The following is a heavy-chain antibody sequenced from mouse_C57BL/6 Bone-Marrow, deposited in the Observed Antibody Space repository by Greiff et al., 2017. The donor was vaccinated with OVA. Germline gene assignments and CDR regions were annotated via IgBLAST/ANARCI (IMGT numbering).Heavy chain of an antibody. V-gene: IGHV1-85*01. CDR3: ARYEIYYDYEGDY. D-gene: IGHD2-4*01. CDR1: GYTFTSYD. J-gene: IGHJ4*01. Sequence: VQGVESGPELVKPGASVKLSCKASGYTFTSYDINWVKQRPGQGLEWIGWIYPRDGSTKYNEKFKGKATLTVDTSSSTAYMELHSLTSEDSAVYFCARYEIYYDYEGDYWGQGTSVTVSS. CDR2: IYPRDGST.